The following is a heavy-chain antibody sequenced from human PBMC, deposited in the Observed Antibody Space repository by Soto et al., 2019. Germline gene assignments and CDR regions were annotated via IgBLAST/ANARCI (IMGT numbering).Heavy chain of an antibody. Sequence: QVQLVQSGAEVKKPGASVKVSCKASGYTFTSYGISWVRQAPGQGLEWMGWISAYNGNTNYAQKLQGRVTMTTDTSKRTADMELRRLRSDETAVYYCARDGGDYVFDYWGQGTLVTDSS. D-gene: IGHD4-17*01. CDR1: GYTFTSYG. CDR2: ISAYNGNT. CDR3: ARDGGDYVFDY. V-gene: IGHV1-18*01. J-gene: IGHJ4*02.